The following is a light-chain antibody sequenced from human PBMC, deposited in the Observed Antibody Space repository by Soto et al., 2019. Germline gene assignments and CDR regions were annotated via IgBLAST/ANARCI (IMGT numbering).Light chain of an antibody. CDR3: SSYAGSNKLGV. J-gene: IGLJ2*01. V-gene: IGLV2-8*01. CDR1: SSDVGGYNY. CDR2: EVS. Sequence: QSALTQPPSASGSPGQSVTISCTGTSSDVGGYNYVSWYQQHPGKAPKLMIYEVSKRPSGVPDRFSGSKSGNTASLTVSGLQAEDEADYYGSSYAGSNKLGVSGGGTNVTVL.